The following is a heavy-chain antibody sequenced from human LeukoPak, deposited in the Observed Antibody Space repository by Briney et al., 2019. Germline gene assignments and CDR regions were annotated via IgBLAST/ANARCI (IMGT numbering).Heavy chain of an antibody. CDR1: GGSISSSSYY. V-gene: IGHV4-39*07. D-gene: IGHD6-13*01. Sequence: PSETLSLTCTVSGGSISSSSYYWGWIRQPPGKGLEWIVSLHYTGSAYHNPSLKSRVTISVDRSKNQFSLKLSSVTAADTAVYYCAREKRSGSWDSGVDYWGQGTLVTVSS. CDR2: LHYTGSA. CDR3: AREKRSGSWDSGVDY. J-gene: IGHJ4*02.